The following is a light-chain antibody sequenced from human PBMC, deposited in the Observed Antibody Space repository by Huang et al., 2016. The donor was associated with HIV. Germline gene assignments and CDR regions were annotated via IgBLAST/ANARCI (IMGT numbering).Light chain of an antibody. CDR3: QQSYSTPRT. CDR1: QTISTY. CDR2: AAS. V-gene: IGKV1-39*01. Sequence: DIQMTRSPSSLSASVGDRVTITCRASQTISTYLNWYQQKPGEAPRLLISAASTLQSGVPSRFSGSGSGTDFTLTISSLQPEDFATYHCQQSYSTPRTFGQGTKVEIK. J-gene: IGKJ1*01.